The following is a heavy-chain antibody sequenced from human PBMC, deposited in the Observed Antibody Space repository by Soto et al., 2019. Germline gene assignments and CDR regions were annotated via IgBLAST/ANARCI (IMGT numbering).Heavy chain of an antibody. Sequence: SVKVSCKASGVTFNRQDMRWVRQAPGQGLEWMGGIIPMFGTPHYAEKFQDRVTITADESTGTAYLELSSPTSEDTAVYYCATSVGRDGYSFDYWGPGTLVTVSS. D-gene: IGHD5-12*01. CDR2: IIPMFGTP. CDR1: GVTFNRQD. CDR3: ATSVGRDGYSFDY. V-gene: IGHV1-69*13. J-gene: IGHJ4*02.